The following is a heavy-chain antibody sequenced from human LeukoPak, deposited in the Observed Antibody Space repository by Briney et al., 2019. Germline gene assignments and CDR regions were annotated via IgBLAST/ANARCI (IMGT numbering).Heavy chain of an antibody. CDR1: GYTFTSYD. D-gene: IGHD3-22*01. V-gene: IGHV1-8*01. CDR2: MNPNSGNT. Sequence: GASVKVSCKASGYTFTSYDINWVRQATGHGLEWMGWMNPNSGNTGYAQKFQGRVTMTRNTSISTAYMELSSLRSEDTAVYYCAKDDSSGYYPDWYFDLWGRGTLVTVSS. CDR3: AKDDSSGYYPDWYFDL. J-gene: IGHJ2*01.